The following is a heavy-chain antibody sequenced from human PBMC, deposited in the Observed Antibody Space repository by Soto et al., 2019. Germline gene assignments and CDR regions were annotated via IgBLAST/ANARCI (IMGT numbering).Heavy chain of an antibody. J-gene: IGHJ4*02. CDR1: GGSITGTYYY. CDR2: IHYTGRT. CDR3: ARHGSGTSYPSDF. V-gene: IGHV4-39*01. D-gene: IGHD3-10*01. Sequence: QLQLQESGPGLVKPSETLSLTCTVSGGSITGTYYYWGWIRQSPGKGLEYIGSIHYTGRTYYNPSLQGRVTVSADTSKSQFSLRLVSVTAADTVVYFCARHGSGTSYPSDFWGQGNLVTGSS.